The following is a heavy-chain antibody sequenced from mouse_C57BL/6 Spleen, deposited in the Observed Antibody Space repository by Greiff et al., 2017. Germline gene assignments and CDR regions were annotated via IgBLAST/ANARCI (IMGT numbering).Heavy chain of an antibody. Sequence: VQLQQPGAELVKPGASVKLSCKASGYTFTSYWMHWVKQRPGQGLEWIGMIHPNSGSTNYNEKFKSKATLTVDKSSSTAYMQLSSLTSEDSAVYYCACYDYDGYYFDYWGQGTTLTVSS. D-gene: IGHD2-4*01. J-gene: IGHJ2*01. CDR1: GYTFTSYW. V-gene: IGHV1-64*01. CDR2: IHPNSGST. CDR3: ACYDYDGYYFDY.